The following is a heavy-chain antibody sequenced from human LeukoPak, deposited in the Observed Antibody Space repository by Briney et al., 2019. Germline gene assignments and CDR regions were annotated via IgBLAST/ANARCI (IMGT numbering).Heavy chain of an antibody. J-gene: IGHJ4*02. CDR1: GYTFTGYY. CDR2: INPNSGGT. V-gene: IGHV1-2*02. Sequence: ASVKVSCKASGYTFTGYYMHWVRQAPGQGLEWMGWINPNSGGTNYAQKFQGRVTMTRDTSISTAYMELSRLRSDDTAVYYCASSITMIVVVTPAPNCDYWGQGTLVTVSS. D-gene: IGHD3-22*01. CDR3: ASSITMIVVVTPAPNCDY.